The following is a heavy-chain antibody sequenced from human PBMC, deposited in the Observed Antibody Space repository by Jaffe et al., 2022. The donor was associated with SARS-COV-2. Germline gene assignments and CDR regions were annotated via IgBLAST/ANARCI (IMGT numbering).Heavy chain of an antibody. J-gene: IGHJ4*02. V-gene: IGHV4-39*01. D-gene: IGHD6-19*01. Sequence: QVQLQESGPGLVKPSETLSVTCNVSGGAITSGSYFWGWVRRPPGKGLQWIGSVYYAGSTYYNPSVKSRLTISVDPAKNKFALKLTSVTAADTATYFCVSGSVSGWYGQNPPQFTYWGQGTLVTVSS. CDR3: VSGSVSGWYGQNPPQFTY. CDR1: GGAITSGSYF. CDR2: VYYAGST.